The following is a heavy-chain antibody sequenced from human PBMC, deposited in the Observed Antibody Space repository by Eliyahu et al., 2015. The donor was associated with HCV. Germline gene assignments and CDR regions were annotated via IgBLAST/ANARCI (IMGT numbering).Heavy chain of an antibody. CDR3: ARHDGSEAVADY. D-gene: IGHD6-19*01. V-gene: IGHV4-39*01. CDR2: IYYSGST. J-gene: IGHJ4*02. Sequence: QLQLQESGPGLVKPSETLSLTCTVSGGSISSSSYYWGWIRQPPGKGLEWIGSIYYSGSTYYNPSLKSRVTISVDTSKNQFSLKLSSVTAADTAVYYCARHDGSEAVADYWGQGTLVTVSS. CDR1: GGSISSSSYY.